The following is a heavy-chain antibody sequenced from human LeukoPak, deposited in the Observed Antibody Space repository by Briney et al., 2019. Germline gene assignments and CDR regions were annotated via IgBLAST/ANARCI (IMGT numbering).Heavy chain of an antibody. Sequence: GGSLRLSCAASGFTFRSYSMNWVRQAPGKGLEWVSYISSSSTTIFYADSVKGRFTISRDNAKNSLYLQMNSLRAEDAGVYYCASNYFGSGSMKGDFYYMDVWGKGTTVTISS. CDR3: ASNYFGSGSMKGDFYYMDV. D-gene: IGHD3-10*01. J-gene: IGHJ6*03. CDR2: ISSSSTTI. V-gene: IGHV3-48*04. CDR1: GFTFRSYS.